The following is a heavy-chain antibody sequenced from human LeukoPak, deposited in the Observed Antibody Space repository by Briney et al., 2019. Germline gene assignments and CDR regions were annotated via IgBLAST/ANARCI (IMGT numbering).Heavy chain of an antibody. Sequence: SETLSLTCAVYGGSFSGYYWSWIRQPPGMGLEWIGEINHSGSTNYNPSLKSRVTISVDTSKNQFSLKLSSVTAADTAVYYCARAVAGTIFFDYWGQGTLVTVSS. J-gene: IGHJ4*02. CDR3: ARAVAGTIFFDY. CDR2: INHSGST. CDR1: GGSFSGYY. V-gene: IGHV4-34*01. D-gene: IGHD6-19*01.